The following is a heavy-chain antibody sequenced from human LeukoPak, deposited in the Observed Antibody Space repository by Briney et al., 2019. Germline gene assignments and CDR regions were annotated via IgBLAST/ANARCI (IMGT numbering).Heavy chain of an antibody. D-gene: IGHD7-27*01. J-gene: IGHJ4*02. Sequence: GGSLRLSCAASGFTFRSYWMHWVRQAPGKGLEWVSGISDGGSRTYYADSVKGRFTISRDDSKNTLYLQMNSLRAEDTAVYYCAKVQLGIGVDYWGQGTLVTVSS. V-gene: IGHV3-23*01. CDR1: GFTFRSYW. CDR2: ISDGGSRT. CDR3: AKVQLGIGVDY.